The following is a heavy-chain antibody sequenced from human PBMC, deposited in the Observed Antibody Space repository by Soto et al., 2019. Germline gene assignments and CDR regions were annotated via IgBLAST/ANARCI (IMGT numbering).Heavy chain of an antibody. D-gene: IGHD6-19*01. Sequence: GASVKVSCKVSVYTLTEFSMNWVRQAPGKGLEWMGGFHPKDGETLYAQKFQGRVTMTEDTSSDTAYMELSSLRSEDTAIYYCARGGITVADSDAFDIWGQGTMVTVSS. J-gene: IGHJ3*02. V-gene: IGHV1-24*01. CDR2: FHPKDGET. CDR1: VYTLTEFS. CDR3: ARGGITVADSDAFDI.